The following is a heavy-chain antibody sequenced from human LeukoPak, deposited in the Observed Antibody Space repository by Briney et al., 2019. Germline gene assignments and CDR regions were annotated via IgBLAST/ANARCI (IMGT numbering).Heavy chain of an antibody. Sequence: SETLSLTCAVYGGSFSGYYWSWLRQPPGKGLEWIGEIDHSGSTNYNPSLKSRVTISVDTSKNQFSLKLSSVTAADTAVYYCASPKDYYDSSGFLSWGQGTLVTVSS. CDR3: ASPKDYYDSSGFLS. J-gene: IGHJ5*02. D-gene: IGHD3-22*01. CDR1: GGSFSGYY. CDR2: IDHSGST. V-gene: IGHV4-34*01.